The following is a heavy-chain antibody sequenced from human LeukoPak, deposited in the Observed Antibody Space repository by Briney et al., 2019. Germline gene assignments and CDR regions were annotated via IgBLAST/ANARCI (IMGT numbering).Heavy chain of an antibody. CDR1: GFAFRSYW. CDR2: INENGGEQ. Sequence: GGSLRLSCAASGFAFRSYWMTWVRQAPGKGVEWVANINENGGEQHYLDSVRGRYSISRDNAKNSLYLQMNSLRAEDTAVYYCAKGGHVDYCGLGTLVTVSS. CDR3: AKGGHVDY. V-gene: IGHV3-7*03. D-gene: IGHD3-16*01. J-gene: IGHJ4*02.